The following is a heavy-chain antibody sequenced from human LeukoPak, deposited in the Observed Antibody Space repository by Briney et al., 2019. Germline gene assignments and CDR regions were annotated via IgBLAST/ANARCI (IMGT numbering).Heavy chain of an antibody. Sequence: GGSLRLSCAASGFTFSSYAMTWVRQAPGKGLEWVSAISGGGDTTYYADSVKGRFTISRDNSKNTLYLQMNSLRGEDTAVYYCARGGSYLSAFDIWGQGTRVTVSS. D-gene: IGHD1-26*01. J-gene: IGHJ3*02. CDR3: ARGGSYLSAFDI. V-gene: IGHV3-23*01. CDR2: ISGGGDTT. CDR1: GFTFSSYA.